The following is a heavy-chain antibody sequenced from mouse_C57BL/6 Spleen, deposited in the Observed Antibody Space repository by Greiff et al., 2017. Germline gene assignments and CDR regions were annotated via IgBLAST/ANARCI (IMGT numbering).Heavy chain of an antibody. CDR3: AREGLHGY. D-gene: IGHD3-1*01. CDR2: IHPNIGST. CDR1: GYTFTSHW. V-gene: IGHV1-64*01. Sequence: QVQLQQPGAELVKPGASVKLSCKASGYTFTSHWMHWVKQRLGQGLEWIGMIHPNIGSTNYNEKFKSKATLTVDKSSSTAYMQLSSLTSEDSAVYYCAREGLHGYWGQGTTLTVAS. J-gene: IGHJ2*01.